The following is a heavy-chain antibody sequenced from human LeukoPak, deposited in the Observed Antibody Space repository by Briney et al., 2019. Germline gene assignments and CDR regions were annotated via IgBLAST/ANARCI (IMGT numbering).Heavy chain of an antibody. Sequence: ASVKVSCKASGYTFTSYYMHWVRQAPGQGLEWMGIINPSGGSTSYAQKFQGRVTMTRDTSTSTVYMELSSLRSEDTAVYYCVRGPCGGDCYQKGSYFQHWGQGTLVTVSS. D-gene: IGHD2-21*02. CDR2: INPSGGST. V-gene: IGHV1-46*01. CDR3: VRGPCGGDCYQKGSYFQH. J-gene: IGHJ1*01. CDR1: GYTFTSYY.